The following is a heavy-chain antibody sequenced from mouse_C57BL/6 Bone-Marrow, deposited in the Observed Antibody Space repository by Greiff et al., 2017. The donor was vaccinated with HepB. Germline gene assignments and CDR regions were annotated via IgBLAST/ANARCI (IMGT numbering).Heavy chain of an antibody. J-gene: IGHJ2*01. Sequence: VQLQQSGAELARPGASVKMSCKASGYTFTSYTMHWVKQRPGQGLEWIGYINPSSGYTKYNQKFKDKATLTADKSSSTAYMQLSSLTSEDSAVYYCASSGYVGYWGQGTTLTVSS. CDR3: ASSGYVGY. V-gene: IGHV1-4*01. CDR2: INPSSGYT. D-gene: IGHD3-2*02. CDR1: GYTFTSYT.